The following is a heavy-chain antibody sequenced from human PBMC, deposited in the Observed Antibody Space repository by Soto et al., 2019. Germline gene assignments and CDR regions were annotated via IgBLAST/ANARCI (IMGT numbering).Heavy chain of an antibody. CDR3: ATLPLYRGSGYSMSDWFDP. D-gene: IGHD3-22*01. Sequence: VSVKVSCTVSGYTLTKLGMHWVRQTPGQGLEWMGGFDPENGETTYTQKFQGRLTMTEDTSTDTAYMELSSLRAEDTAVYYCATLPLYRGSGYSMSDWFDPWGQGTLVTVSS. J-gene: IGHJ5*02. CDR1: GYTLTKLG. V-gene: IGHV1-24*01. CDR2: FDPENGET.